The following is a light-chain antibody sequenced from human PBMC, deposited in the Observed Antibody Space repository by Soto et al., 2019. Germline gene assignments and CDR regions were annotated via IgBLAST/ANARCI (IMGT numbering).Light chain of an antibody. CDR1: QNVNSD. CDR3: QQYNKWPPLYT. J-gene: IGKJ2*01. V-gene: IGKV3-15*01. CDR2: GAS. Sequence: EIVMTQSPVILSVCPGERATLSCRASQNVNSDLAWYQQKPGQAPRILIYGASTRATDIPARISGSGSGTDFTLTINGLQSEDFAVYYCQQYNKWPPLYTFGQGTKLEIK.